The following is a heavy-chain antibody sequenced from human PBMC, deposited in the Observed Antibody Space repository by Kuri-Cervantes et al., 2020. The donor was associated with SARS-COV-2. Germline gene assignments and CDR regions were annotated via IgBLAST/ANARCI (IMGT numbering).Heavy chain of an antibody. J-gene: IGHJ4*02. CDR1: GGTFSSYA. D-gene: IGHD6-13*01. Sequence: SVKVSCKASGGTFSSYAISWVRQAPGQGLEWMGRIIPIFGTANYAQKFQGRVTITADKSTSTAYMELSSLRSEDTAVYYRARGGSSYSSSWFDYYFDYWGQGTLVTVSS. CDR3: ARGGSSYSSSWFDYYFDY. V-gene: IGHV1-69*06. CDR2: IIPIFGTA.